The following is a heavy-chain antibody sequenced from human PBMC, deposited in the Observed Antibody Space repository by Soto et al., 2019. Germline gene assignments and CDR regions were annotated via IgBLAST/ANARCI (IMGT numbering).Heavy chain of an antibody. CDR2: IWYDGSNK. D-gene: IGHD2-2*01. Sequence: GGSLRLSCAASGFTFSSCGMHWVRQAPGKGLEWVAVIWYDGSNKYYADSVKGRFTISRDNSKNTLYLQMNSLRAEDTAVYYCARDLGYCSSTSCSLDYGMDVWGQGTTVTVSS. CDR3: ARDLGYCSSTSCSLDYGMDV. J-gene: IGHJ6*02. V-gene: IGHV3-33*01. CDR1: GFTFSSCG.